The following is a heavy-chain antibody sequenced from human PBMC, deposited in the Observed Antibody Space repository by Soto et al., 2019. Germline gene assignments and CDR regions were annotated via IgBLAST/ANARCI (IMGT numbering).Heavy chain of an antibody. D-gene: IGHD3-22*01. CDR1: GLSLYNYS. J-gene: IGHJ5*02. Sequence: GGCLRLGCATCGLSLYNYSMNWVLKAPGKGLEWVSYISSSSSTIYYADSVKGRFTISRDNAKNSLYLQMNSLRDEDTAVYYCARAYYYDSSGYSWGQGTLVTVSS. V-gene: IGHV3-48*02. CDR2: ISSSSSTI. CDR3: ARAYYYDSSGYS.